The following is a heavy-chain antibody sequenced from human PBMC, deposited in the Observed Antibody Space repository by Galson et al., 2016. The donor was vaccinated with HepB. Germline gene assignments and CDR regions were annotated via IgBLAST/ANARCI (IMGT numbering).Heavy chain of an antibody. CDR2: ISYDGSNK. D-gene: IGHD3-9*01. CDR3: ARDRRRYFDWFVL. J-gene: IGHJ5*01. Sequence: SLRLSCAASGFTFSSYAMHWVRQAPGKGLEWVAVISYDGSNKYYADSVKGRFTISRDNSKNTLYLQMNSLRAEDTAVYYCARDRRRYFDWFVLWGHGTLVTVSS. CDR1: GFTFSSYA. V-gene: IGHV3-30-3*01.